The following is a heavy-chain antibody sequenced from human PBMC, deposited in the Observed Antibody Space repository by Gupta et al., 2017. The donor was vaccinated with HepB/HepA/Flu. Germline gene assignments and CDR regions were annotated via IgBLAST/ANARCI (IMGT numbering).Heavy chain of an antibody. D-gene: IGHD3-9*01. CDR3: ARGVRTPLRLSSRYYFEY. Sequence: QVQLQQWGAGLLKPSETLSLTCAVSGGSFSGYHWNWIRQPPGKGLEWIGEIDQSGSTIYNPSLRSRIIMSIDTSKNQFSLRVTSVTAADTAVYYCARGVRTPLRLSSRYYFEYWGQGSLVTVSS. CDR2: IDQSGST. CDR1: GGSFSGYH. J-gene: IGHJ4*02. V-gene: IGHV4-34*02.